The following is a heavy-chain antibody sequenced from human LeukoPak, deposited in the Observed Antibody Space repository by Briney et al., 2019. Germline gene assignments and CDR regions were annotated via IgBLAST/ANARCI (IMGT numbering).Heavy chain of an antibody. Sequence: KASETLSLTCTVSGGSISSGDYYWSWIRQHPGKGLEWIGYIYYSGSSYYNPSLRSRVTISVDTSKNHFSLKLSSVTAADTAVYYCARNRDGYNSFDYWGQGTLVTVSS. CDR2: IYYSGSS. D-gene: IGHD5-24*01. CDR3: ARNRDGYNSFDY. J-gene: IGHJ4*02. V-gene: IGHV4-31*03. CDR1: GGSISSGDYY.